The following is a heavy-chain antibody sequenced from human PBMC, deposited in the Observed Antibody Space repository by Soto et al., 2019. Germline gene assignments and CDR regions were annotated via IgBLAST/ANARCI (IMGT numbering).Heavy chain of an antibody. J-gene: IGHJ4*02. CDR3: ARDLGGSHDY. V-gene: IGHV3-74*01. CDR2: IKTDGSGT. CDR1: GFTFSTYW. Sequence: GGSLRLSCAASGFTFSTYWMHWVRQAPGKGLGWVSRIKTDGSGTTYADSVKGRFTISRDNAKNTLYLQMNTLRAEDTAVYYCARDLGGSHDYWGRGTLVTVSS. D-gene: IGHD3-16*01.